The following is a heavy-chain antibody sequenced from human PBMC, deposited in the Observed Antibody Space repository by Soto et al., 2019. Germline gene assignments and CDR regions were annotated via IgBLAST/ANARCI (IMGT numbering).Heavy chain of an antibody. J-gene: IGHJ4*02. CDR3: ARESGDY. V-gene: IGHV3-33*01. CDR1: GFTFSIYG. Sequence: GGSLRLSCAASGFTFSIYGMHWVRQAPGKGLEWVAVMWYDGSNKYYADSVKGRFTISRDNSKNTLYLQMNSLRAEDTAVYYCARESGDYWGQGTLVTVSS. CDR2: MWYDGSNK.